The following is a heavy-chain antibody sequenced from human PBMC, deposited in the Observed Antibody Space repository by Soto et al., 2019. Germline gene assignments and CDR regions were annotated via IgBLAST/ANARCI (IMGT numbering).Heavy chain of an antibody. V-gene: IGHV1-69*13. J-gene: IGHJ6*01. CDR1: GGTFSSYA. D-gene: IGHD6-6*01. CDR2: IIPIFGTA. CDR3: AWRSIAAANYYYHGMDV. Sequence: PVKVSCKASGGTFSSYAISWVRQAPGQGLEWMGGIIPIFGTANYAQKFQGRVTITADESTSTAYMELSSLRSEDTAVYYCAWRSIAAANYYYHGMDVWGQGTTVTVSS.